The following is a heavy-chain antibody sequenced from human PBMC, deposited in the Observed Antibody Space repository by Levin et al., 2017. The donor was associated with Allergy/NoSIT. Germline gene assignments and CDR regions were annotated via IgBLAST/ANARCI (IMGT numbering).Heavy chain of an antibody. CDR1: GFTFSSYS. CDR3: ARGPPLYYCSGGSCYFDY. Sequence: GESLKISCAASGFTFSSYSMNWVRQAPGKGLEWVSYISSSSSTIYYADSVKGRFTISRDNAKNSLYLQMNSLRDEDTAVYYCARGPPLYYCSGGSCYFDYWGQGTLVTVSS. V-gene: IGHV3-48*02. D-gene: IGHD2-15*01. J-gene: IGHJ4*02. CDR2: ISSSSSTI.